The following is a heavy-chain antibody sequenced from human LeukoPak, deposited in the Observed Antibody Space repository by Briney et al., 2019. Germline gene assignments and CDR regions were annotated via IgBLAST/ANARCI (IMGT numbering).Heavy chain of an antibody. D-gene: IGHD1-26*01. CDR2: IRSQAYGGTT. Sequence: GGSLRLSCTASGFTFGDYALNWFRQAPGKGLEWVGFIRSQAYGGTTEYAASVKGRFTISRDDSKSIAYLQMNSLKTEDTAVYYCSTLVGATPNSLDYWGQGTLVTVSS. CDR3: STLVGATPNSLDY. V-gene: IGHV3-49*03. CDR1: GFTFGDYA. J-gene: IGHJ4*02.